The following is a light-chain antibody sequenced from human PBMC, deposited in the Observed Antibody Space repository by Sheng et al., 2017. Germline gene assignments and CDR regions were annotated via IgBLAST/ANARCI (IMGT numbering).Light chain of an antibody. CDR3: QQYNSYLYT. J-gene: IGKJ2*01. CDR1: QSISSW. CDR2: KAS. V-gene: IGKV1-5*03. Sequence: DIQMTQSPSTLSASVGDRVTITCRASQSISSWLAWYQQKPGKAPKXLIYKASSLESGVPSRFSGSGSGTEFTLTISSLQPDDFATYYCQQYNSYLYTFGQGTKLEIK.